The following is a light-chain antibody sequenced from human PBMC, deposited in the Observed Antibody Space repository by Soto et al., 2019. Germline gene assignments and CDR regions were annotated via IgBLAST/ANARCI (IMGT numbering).Light chain of an antibody. CDR3: QQYSSTFWT. J-gene: IGKJ1*01. Sequence: EIVFTQSPGTLSLSPGERTTLSCRASQSISSSYLAWYQQKPGQAPRLLVYGASSRATGTPDRFSGSGSGTDFTLTISRLEPEDFALYYCQQYSSTFWTLGQGTKV. V-gene: IGKV3-20*01. CDR2: GAS. CDR1: QSISSSY.